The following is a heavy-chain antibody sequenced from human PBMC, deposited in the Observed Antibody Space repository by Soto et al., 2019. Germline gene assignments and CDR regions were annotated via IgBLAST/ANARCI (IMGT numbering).Heavy chain of an antibody. CDR2: IYYSGST. J-gene: IGHJ5*02. CDR1: GGSISSSSYY. CDR3: AGLGASSSPLWFDP. Sequence: QLQLQESGPGLVKPSETLSLTCTVSGGSISSSSYYWGWIRQPPGKGLEWIGSIYYSGSTSYNPSRQGRVTISVDTSKHQGALKRSSVTAADTAVYYCAGLGASSSPLWFDPWGQGTLVTVSS. V-gene: IGHV4-39*01. D-gene: IGHD6-13*01.